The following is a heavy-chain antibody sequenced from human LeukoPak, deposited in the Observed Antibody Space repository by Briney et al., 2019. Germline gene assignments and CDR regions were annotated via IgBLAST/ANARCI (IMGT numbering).Heavy chain of an antibody. V-gene: IGHV3-23*01. CDR1: GFPFSTYA. J-gene: IGHJ4*02. CDR3: ARDRTYHSDFTAYYFSPPLQQY. Sequence: SGGSLRLSCVASGFPFSTYAMSWVRQAPGKGLEWVSSIFGSTGSTYYADSVKGRVTVSRDNSRNTVYLQMNSLRGEDTAVYYCARDRTYHSDFTAYYFSPPLQQYWGQGTLATVSS. D-gene: IGHD3-22*01. CDR2: IFGSTGST.